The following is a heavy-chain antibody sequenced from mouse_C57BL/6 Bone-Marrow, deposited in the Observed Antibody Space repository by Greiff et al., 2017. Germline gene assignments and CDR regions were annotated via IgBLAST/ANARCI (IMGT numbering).Heavy chain of an antibody. Sequence: DVMLVESGGDLVKPGGSLKLSCAASGFTFSSYGMSWVRQTPDKRLEWVATISSGGSYTYYPDSVKGRFTISRDNAKNTLYLQMSSLKSEDTAMYYCARRPRDYGSPAWFAYWGQGTLVTVSA. CDR1: GFTFSSYG. V-gene: IGHV5-6*02. CDR2: ISSGGSYT. D-gene: IGHD1-1*01. CDR3: ARRPRDYGSPAWFAY. J-gene: IGHJ3*01.